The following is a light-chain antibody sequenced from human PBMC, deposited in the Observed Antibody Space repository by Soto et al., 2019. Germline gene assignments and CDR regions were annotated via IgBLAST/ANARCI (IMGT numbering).Light chain of an antibody. CDR1: QGISSY. CDR2: AAS. Sequence: AIRMTQSPSSFSASTGDRVTITCRASQGISSYLAWYQQKPGNAPKLLIYAASTWQSGVPSRFSGSGSGTDFTLTISCLQSEDFATYYCQQYYSYPRTFGQGTKLEIK. CDR3: QQYYSYPRT. V-gene: IGKV1-8*01. J-gene: IGKJ2*01.